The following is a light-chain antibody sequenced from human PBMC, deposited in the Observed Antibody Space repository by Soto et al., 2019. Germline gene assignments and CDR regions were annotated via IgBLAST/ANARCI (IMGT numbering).Light chain of an antibody. V-gene: IGLV1-44*01. CDR1: SSNIGSNT. CDR3: AAWDDSLNALV. Sequence: QSALTQPPSASGTPGQRVTISCSGSSSNIGSNTVSWYQQVPGTAPKLLIYSNNQRPSEVPDRFSGSKSGTSASLATSGLQSEDEADYYCAAWDDSLNALVFGTGTKLTVL. J-gene: IGLJ1*01. CDR2: SNN.